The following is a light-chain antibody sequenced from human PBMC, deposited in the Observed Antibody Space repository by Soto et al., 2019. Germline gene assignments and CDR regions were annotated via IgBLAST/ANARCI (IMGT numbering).Light chain of an antibody. CDR3: QHYGTSPYT. J-gene: IGKJ2*01. Sequence: IVLTQSPGPLSLSPGERATLACRASQTVAGRSLACYHQRPGQAPRLLIYDASTRSTGIPDRFSGSGSGTDFTITISRLEPGDLGVSYCQHYGTSPYTFGQGTKLESK. V-gene: IGKV3-20*01. CDR1: QTVAGRS. CDR2: DAS.